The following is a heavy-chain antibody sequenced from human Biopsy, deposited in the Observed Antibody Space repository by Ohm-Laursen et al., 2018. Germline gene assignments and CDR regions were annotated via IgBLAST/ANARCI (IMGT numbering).Heavy chain of an antibody. Sequence: SLRLSCAASGFTFSASAVHRVRQASGKGLEWVGRIRSKAKSYATAYAASVTGRFTISRDDSKNTTYLQMNSLKTEDPAVYYCTLEGAGFDNWGQGTLVTVSS. D-gene: IGHD3-10*01. CDR2: IRSKAKSYAT. CDR3: TLEGAGFDN. CDR1: GFTFSASA. V-gene: IGHV3-73*01. J-gene: IGHJ4*02.